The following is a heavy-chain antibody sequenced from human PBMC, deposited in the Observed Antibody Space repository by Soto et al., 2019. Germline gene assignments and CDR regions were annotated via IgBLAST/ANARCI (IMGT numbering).Heavy chain of an antibody. J-gene: IGHJ5*02. CDR1: GYRFISYG. D-gene: IGHD1-26*01. CDR3: AKEGGSYAGWFDP. V-gene: IGHV1-18*01. Sequence: QVQLVQSGAEVKKPGASVKVSCKASGYRFISYGIIWVRQAPGQGLEWMGWISPYNGDTNYAQKFQGRVIMTTDTSPSTAYMELRSLRSDDTAVYYCAKEGGSYAGWFDPWGQGTLVTVSS. CDR2: ISPYNGDT.